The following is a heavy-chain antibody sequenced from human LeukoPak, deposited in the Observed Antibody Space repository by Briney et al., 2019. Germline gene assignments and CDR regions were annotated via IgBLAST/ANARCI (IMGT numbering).Heavy chain of an antibody. V-gene: IGHV5-51*01. D-gene: IGHD1-14*01. CDR3: ARLTGIQQREDHKFDP. CDR1: GYSFTGYW. Sequence: GESLKISCKGSGYSFTGYWIGWVRQMPGKGLEWMGIIYPGDSDTRYSPSFQGQVTISADKSISTAYLQWSSLKASDTAMYYCARLTGIQQREDHKFDPWGQGTLVTVSS. J-gene: IGHJ5*02. CDR2: IYPGDSDT.